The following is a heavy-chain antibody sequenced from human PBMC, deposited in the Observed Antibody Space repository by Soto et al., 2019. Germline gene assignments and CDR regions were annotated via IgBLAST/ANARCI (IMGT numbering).Heavy chain of an antibody. CDR3: LRGYCTTSPCSGDFQF. D-gene: IGHD2-15*01. Sequence: ASVKVSCNASGYKFTTYFIHWVRQAPGQGLEWMGMIHPSVETTSAQKIRRRVNITRDTSTTTAYMELMNLKSEQKAVSFYLRGYCTTSPCSGDFQFWGQGTLLTVSS. J-gene: IGHJ1*01. CDR2: IHPSVET. V-gene: IGHV1-46*01. CDR1: GYKFTTYF.